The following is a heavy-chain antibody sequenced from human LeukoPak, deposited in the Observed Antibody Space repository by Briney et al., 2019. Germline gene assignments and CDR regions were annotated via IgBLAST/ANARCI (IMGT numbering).Heavy chain of an antibody. V-gene: IGHV3-9*01. Sequence: GGSLRLSCAASGYTFDDYAMHWVRQAPGKGLEWVSGISWNSGSIGYADSVKGRFTISRDNAKNSLYLQMNSLRAEDTALYYCAKDYSSSFTYYFDYWGQGTLVTVSS. CDR2: ISWNSGSI. J-gene: IGHJ4*02. CDR1: GYTFDDYA. D-gene: IGHD6-13*01. CDR3: AKDYSSSFTYYFDY.